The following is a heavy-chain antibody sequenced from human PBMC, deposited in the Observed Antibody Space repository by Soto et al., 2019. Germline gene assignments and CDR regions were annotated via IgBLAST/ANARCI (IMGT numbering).Heavy chain of an antibody. Sequence: SETLSLTCSVSGGSISSGDYYWSWIRQPPGKGLEWIGYIYYSGSTYYNPSLKSRVTISVDTSKNQFSLKLNSVTAADTAVYYCAKNTDCSGGSCYGSFDYWGQGTMVT. D-gene: IGHD2-15*01. CDR1: GGSISSGDYY. V-gene: IGHV4-30-4*01. CDR3: AKNTDCSGGSCYGSFDY. J-gene: IGHJ4*02. CDR2: IYYSGST.